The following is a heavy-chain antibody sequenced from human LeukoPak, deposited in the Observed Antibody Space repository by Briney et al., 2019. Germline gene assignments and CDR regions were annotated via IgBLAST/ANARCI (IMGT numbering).Heavy chain of an antibody. Sequence: SETLSLTCTVSGGSISSYYWSWIRQPPGKGLEWIGFIYYSGTTNYNPSLKSRVTISVDTSRTQLSLKLSSVTAADTAVYYCARSIHFSGWYCDYWGQGTLVTVSS. V-gene: IGHV4-59*01. CDR1: GGSISSYY. D-gene: IGHD6-19*01. J-gene: IGHJ4*02. CDR3: ARSIHFSGWYCDY. CDR2: IYYSGTT.